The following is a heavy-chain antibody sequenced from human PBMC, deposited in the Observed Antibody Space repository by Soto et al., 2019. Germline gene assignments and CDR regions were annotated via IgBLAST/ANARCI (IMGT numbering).Heavy chain of an antibody. CDR1: GGCISSYY. CDR2: IYYSGST. D-gene: IGHD3-10*01. V-gene: IGHV4-59*08. J-gene: IGHJ4*02. Sequence: SETLSLTCTVSGGCISSYYWSWIRQPPGKGLEWIGYIYYSGSTNYNPSLKSRVTISVDTSKNQFSLKLSSVTAADTAVYYCARRRRDYGSGSYYLDYWGQGTLVTVSS. CDR3: ARRRRDYGSGSYYLDY.